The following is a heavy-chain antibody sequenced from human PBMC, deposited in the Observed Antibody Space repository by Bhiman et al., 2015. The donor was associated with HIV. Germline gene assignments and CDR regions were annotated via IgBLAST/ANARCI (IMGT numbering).Heavy chain of an antibody. CDR2: ISSSSSYI. J-gene: IGHJ6*02. V-gene: IGHV3-21*01. Sequence: EVQLVESGGGLVKPGGSLRLSCTGSGFSLSTYTMNWVRQAPGKGLEWVSSISSSSSYIYYADSVKGRFTISRDNAKNSLYLQMNSLRAEDTAVYYCARDKGAVGFGAYGMDVWGQGTTVTVSS. CDR1: GFSLSTYT. D-gene: IGHD3-10*01. CDR3: ARDKGAVGFGAYGMDV.